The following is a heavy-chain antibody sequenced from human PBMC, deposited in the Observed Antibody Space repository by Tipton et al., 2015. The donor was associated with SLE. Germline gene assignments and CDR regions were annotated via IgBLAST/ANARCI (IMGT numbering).Heavy chain of an antibody. Sequence: SLRLSCAASGFNFSDYGMHWVRQAPGKGLEWVAFIRYDGSIKSYADSVKGRFTISRDDSEDTLYLEMNSRRAEDSAVYYCAKNADGVGYYDFDPWGRGSQVTDSS. V-gene: IGHV3-30*02. CDR1: GFNFSDYG. CDR3: AKNADGVGYYDFDP. D-gene: IGHD3-22*01. CDR2: IRYDGSIK. J-gene: IGHJ5*02.